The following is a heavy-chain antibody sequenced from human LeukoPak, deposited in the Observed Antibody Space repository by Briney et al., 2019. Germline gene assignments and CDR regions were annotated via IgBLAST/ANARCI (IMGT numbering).Heavy chain of an antibody. J-gene: IGHJ3*02. Sequence: GGSLRLSCAASEFTFSSFAMSWVRQAPGKGLEWVSYIRGGGAGALYADSVKGRFTISRDNSKSTMYLQMNSLRVEDTAVHYCAKCAESYGNDAFDMWGPGTMVTVSS. CDR2: IRGGGAGA. CDR3: AKCAESYGNDAFDM. V-gene: IGHV3-23*01. CDR1: EFTFSSFA. D-gene: IGHD3-16*01.